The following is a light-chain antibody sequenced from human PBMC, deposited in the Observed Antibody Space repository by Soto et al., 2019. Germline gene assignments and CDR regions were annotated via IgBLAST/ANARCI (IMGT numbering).Light chain of an antibody. CDR1: SSDVGGYNY. J-gene: IGLJ2*01. CDR3: SSYAGSNNLV. Sequence: QSVLTQPPSASGSPGQSVTISCTGTSSDVGGYNYVSWYQHHTGKAPKLMIYEVSKRPSGVPDRFSGSKSGNTASLTVSGLQGEDEADYYCSSYAGSNNLVFGGGTKVTVL. V-gene: IGLV2-8*01. CDR2: EVS.